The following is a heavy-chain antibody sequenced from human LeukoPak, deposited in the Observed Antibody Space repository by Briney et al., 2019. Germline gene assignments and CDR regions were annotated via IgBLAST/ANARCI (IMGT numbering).Heavy chain of an antibody. CDR1: GFTFSSYS. J-gene: IGHJ4*02. V-gene: IGHV3-21*01. CDR3: ARDLATFLEWSTYYFDY. Sequence: GGSLRLSCAASGFTFSSYSMNWVRQAPGKGLEWVSSISSSSSSYIYYADSVKGRFTISRDNAKNSLYLQMNSLRAEDTAVYYCARDLATFLEWSTYYFDYWGQGTLVTVSS. D-gene: IGHD3-3*01. CDR2: ISSSSSSYI.